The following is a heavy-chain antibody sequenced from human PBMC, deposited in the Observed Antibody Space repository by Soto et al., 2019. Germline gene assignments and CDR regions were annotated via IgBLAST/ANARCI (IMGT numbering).Heavy chain of an antibody. D-gene: IGHD2-21*01. Sequence: PGGSLRLSCAASGFTFSSSEMNWVRQAPGKGLEWISYITSSATTTYYADSVKGRFTISRDNAKNSLFLQMNSLRADDTAVYYCARGNSPVNVYWGQGTLVTVSS. CDR3: ARGNSPVNVY. CDR2: ITSSATTT. V-gene: IGHV3-48*03. CDR1: GFTFSSSE. J-gene: IGHJ4*02.